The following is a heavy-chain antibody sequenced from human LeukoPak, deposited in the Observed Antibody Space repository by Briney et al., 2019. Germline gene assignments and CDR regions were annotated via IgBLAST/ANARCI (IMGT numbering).Heavy chain of an antibody. CDR1: VDSVTIYY. J-gene: IGHJ6*02. D-gene: IGHD4-11*01. CDR2: VYYSGSA. Sequence: KPSESLSLTCAVTVDSVTIYYRSWIRQPPWKGLEWLEYVYYSGSATYNPSLKSRVTISVDTSKNQFSLRLSSVTAADTAVYYCARDGSNWSNDYYHGVDVWGQGTTVTVSS. CDR3: ARDGSNWSNDYYHGVDV. V-gene: IGHV4-59*02.